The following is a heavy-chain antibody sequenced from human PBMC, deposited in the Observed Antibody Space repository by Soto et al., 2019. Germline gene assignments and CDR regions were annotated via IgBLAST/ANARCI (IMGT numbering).Heavy chain of an antibody. Sequence: EVQLVESGGGLVKPGGSLRLSCAASGFTFSSYSMNWVRQAPGKGLEWVSSITGSSSYIYYPDSVKGRFTISRENAANSLYRQMNCLRAADKALYYCARDVYYYDSSAYWAYWGQGTLVTVSS. CDR1: GFTFSSYS. D-gene: IGHD3-22*01. CDR2: ITGSSSYI. CDR3: ARDVYYYDSSAYWAY. J-gene: IGHJ4*02. V-gene: IGHV3-21*02.